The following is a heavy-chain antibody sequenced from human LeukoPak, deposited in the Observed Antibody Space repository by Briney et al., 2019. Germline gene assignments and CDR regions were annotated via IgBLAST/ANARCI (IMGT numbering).Heavy chain of an antibody. Sequence: GKSLRLSCVASELTFRSYGIHWVRQAPGKGLEWVSVIWSGGNEVYYAGSVKDRFIVSRDNSKNTVYMEMDSLRAEDTAVYYCVAGFCAGDKCYSFDYWGQGTLVTVS. V-gene: IGHV3-33*01. CDR2: IWSGGNEV. CDR3: VAGFCAGDKCYSFDY. J-gene: IGHJ4*02. CDR1: ELTFRSYG. D-gene: IGHD2-21*02.